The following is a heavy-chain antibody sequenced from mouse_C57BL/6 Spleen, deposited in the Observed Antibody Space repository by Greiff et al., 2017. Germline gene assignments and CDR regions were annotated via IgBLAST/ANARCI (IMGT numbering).Heavy chain of an antibody. V-gene: IGHV1-64*01. D-gene: IGHD1-1*01. Sequence: QVQLQQPGAELVKPGASVKLSCKASGYTFTSYWMHWVKQRPGQGLEWIGMIHPNSGSTNYNEKFKSKATLTVDKSSSTAYMQLSSLTSEDSAVYYCASSPYYYFDYWGQGTTLTVSS. J-gene: IGHJ2*01. CDR1: GYTFTSYW. CDR3: ASSPYYYFDY. CDR2: IHPNSGST.